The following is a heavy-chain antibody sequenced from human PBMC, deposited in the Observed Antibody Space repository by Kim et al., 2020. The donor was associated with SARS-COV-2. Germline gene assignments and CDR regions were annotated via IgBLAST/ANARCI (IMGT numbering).Heavy chain of an antibody. Sequence: GGSLRLSCAASGFTFSSYWMSWVRQAPGKGLEWVANIKQDGSKEYYVDSVKGRFTISRDNAQNSLYLQMNSLRAEDTAVYYCARDLLESCTKGVCYFPAPGGYWGQGTLVTVSS. D-gene: IGHD2-8*01. CDR3: ARDLLESCTKGVCYFPAPGGY. V-gene: IGHV3-7*01. CDR2: IKQDGSKE. CDR1: GFTFSSYW. J-gene: IGHJ4*02.